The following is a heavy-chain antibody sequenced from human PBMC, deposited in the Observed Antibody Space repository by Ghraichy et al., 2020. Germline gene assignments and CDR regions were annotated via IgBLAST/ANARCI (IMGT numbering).Heavy chain of an antibody. D-gene: IGHD3-10*01. V-gene: IGHV3-23*01. CDR3: VQDFRGYYPSGSAV. J-gene: IGHJ6*04. Sequence: GGSLRLSCAASGFNFGAYAMSWVRQAPGKGLEWVSDIAGNGGAKFYADSVKGRFTISRDNSENMLFLQLNSLSAEDTALYYCVQDFRGYYPSGSAVWGTGNTVAVSS. CDR2: IAGNGGAK. CDR1: GFNFGAYA.